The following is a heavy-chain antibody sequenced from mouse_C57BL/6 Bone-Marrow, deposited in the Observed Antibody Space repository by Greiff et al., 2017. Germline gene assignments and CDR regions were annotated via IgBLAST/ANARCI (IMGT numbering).Heavy chain of an antibody. CDR1: GFNIQNTY. J-gene: IGHJ3*01. CDR3: AGGLRRVFAY. CDR2: IDPANGNT. Sequence: VQLQQSVAELVRPGASVKLSCTASGFNIQNTYMHWVTQRPEQGLAGMGRIDPANGNTKYAPKFQGKATITADTSSNTAYLQLSSLPSEDTAIYYCAGGLRRVFAYGGQGTLVTVSA. D-gene: IGHD2-4*01. V-gene: IGHV14-3*01.